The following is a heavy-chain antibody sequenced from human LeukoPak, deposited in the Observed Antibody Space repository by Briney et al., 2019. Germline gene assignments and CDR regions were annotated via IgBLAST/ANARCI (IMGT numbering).Heavy chain of an antibody. J-gene: IGHJ4*02. D-gene: IGHD3-9*01. V-gene: IGHV4-34*01. CDR1: GGSFSGYY. CDR2: INHSGST. Sequence: SETLSLTCAVYGGSFSGYYWSWIRQPPGKGLEWIGEINHSGSTNYNPSLKSRVTISVDTSKNQFSLKLSSVTAADTAVYYCAGSYDILTGYSQGLDYWGQGTLVTVSS. CDR3: AGSYDILTGYSQGLDY.